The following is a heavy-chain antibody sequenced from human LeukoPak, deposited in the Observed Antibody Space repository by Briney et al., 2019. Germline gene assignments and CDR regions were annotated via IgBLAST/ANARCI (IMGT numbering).Heavy chain of an antibody. D-gene: IGHD6-13*01. V-gene: IGHV3-33*01. CDR2: IWYDGSNK. CDR3: ARDYIRVSIDY. J-gene: IGHJ4*02. CDR1: GFTFSSYV. Sequence: PGGSLRLSCAASGFTFSSYVMHWVRQAPGKGLEWVAVIWYDGSNKYYADSVKGRFTISRDNSKNTLYLQMNSLRAEDTAVYYCARDYIRVSIDYWGQGTLVAVSS.